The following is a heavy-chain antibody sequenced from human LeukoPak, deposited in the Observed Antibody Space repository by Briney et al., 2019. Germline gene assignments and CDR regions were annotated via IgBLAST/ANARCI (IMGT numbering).Heavy chain of an antibody. J-gene: IGHJ3*02. D-gene: IGHD1-26*01. CDR3: ARVSGSYHDAFDI. CDR1: GFTVSNSC. CDR2: MYAGGGT. V-gene: IGHV3-53*01. Sequence: GGSLRLSCAASGFTVSNSCMSWVRQAPGKGLEWVSMMYAGGGTFYAGSVKGRFTMSRDNSKNTLYLQMNSLRAEDTAVYYCARVSGSYHDAFDIWGQGTMVTVSS.